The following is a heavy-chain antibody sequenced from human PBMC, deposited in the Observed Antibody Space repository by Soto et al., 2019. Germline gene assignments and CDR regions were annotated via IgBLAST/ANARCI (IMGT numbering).Heavy chain of an antibody. CDR2: VVIGSGSA. CDR3: ARVCGGDCNNGMDV. Sequence: SLKVSCKSSGFTFTTSAVQCVRQARGQRLEWIGWVVIGSGSAFYAQKFQDRVTITRDMSTSTAYMELSSLRSEDTAVYYCARVCGGDCNNGMDVWGQGTTVTV. J-gene: IGHJ6*02. CDR1: GFTFTTSA. V-gene: IGHV1-58*01. D-gene: IGHD2-21*02.